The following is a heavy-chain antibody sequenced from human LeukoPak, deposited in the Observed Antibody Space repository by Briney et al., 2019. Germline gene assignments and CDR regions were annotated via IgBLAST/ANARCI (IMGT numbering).Heavy chain of an antibody. CDR2: ISGSGGST. J-gene: IGHJ4*02. CDR1: GFTFSSYA. CDR3: AKDPGVVPAHYFDY. D-gene: IGHD2-2*01. V-gene: IGHV3-23*01. Sequence: PGGSLRLSCAASGFTFSSYAMSWVRLAPGKGLEWVSAISGSGGSTYYADSVKGRFTISRDNSKNTLYLQMNSLRAEDTAVYYCAKDPGVVPAHYFDYWGQGILVTVSS.